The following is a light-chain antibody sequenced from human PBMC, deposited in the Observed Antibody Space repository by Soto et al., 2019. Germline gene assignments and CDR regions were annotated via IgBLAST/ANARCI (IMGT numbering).Light chain of an antibody. CDR2: GAS. Sequence: ELVMTQSPATLSVSPGERATLSCRASQSVSSNLAWYQQKPGQAPSLLIYGASTRATGIPARFSGSGSGTEFTLTISSLQSEDFALDVCQQSGVSWTFGQGTKVDIK. CDR1: QSVSSN. J-gene: IGKJ1*01. V-gene: IGKV3-15*01. CDR3: QQSGVSWT.